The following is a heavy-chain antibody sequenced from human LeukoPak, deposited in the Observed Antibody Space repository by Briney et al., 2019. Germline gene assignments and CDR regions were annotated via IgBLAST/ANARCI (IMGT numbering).Heavy chain of an antibody. CDR3: ARGGGSSAYYSWFDP. Sequence: SETLSLTCTVSGGSISSSNYYWGSIRQPPGKGLEYIAIVYYSGNTYYNPSLKSRITISLDTSKNQFSLKLTSVTATDTAVYYCARGGGSSAYYSWFDPWGQGILVTVSS. V-gene: IGHV4-39*01. CDR1: GGSISSSNYY. J-gene: IGHJ5*02. CDR2: VYYSGNT. D-gene: IGHD3-22*01.